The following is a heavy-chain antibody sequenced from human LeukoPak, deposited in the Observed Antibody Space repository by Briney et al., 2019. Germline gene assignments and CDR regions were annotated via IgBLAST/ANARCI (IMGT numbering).Heavy chain of an antibody. V-gene: IGHV3-30*18. CDR3: AKGSTYLDY. J-gene: IGHJ4*02. CDR1: GFTLSSYG. Sequence: PGRSLRLSCAASGFTLSSYGMHWVRQAPGKGLEWVAVISYDGSKKYYADSVKGRFTISRDNSKNTLYLQMNSLRAEDTAVYYCAKGSTYLDYWGQGTLVTVSS. D-gene: IGHD5/OR15-5a*01. CDR2: ISYDGSKK.